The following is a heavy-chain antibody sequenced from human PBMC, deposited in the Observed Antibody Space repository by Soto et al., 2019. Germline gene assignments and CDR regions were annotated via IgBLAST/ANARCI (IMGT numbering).Heavy chain of an antibody. Sequence: EVQLVESGGGLVQPGRSLRLSCAASGFTFDDYAMHWVRQAPGKGLEWVSGITWNSGSIGYADSVKGRFTISRDNAKNSLYLQINSLRAEDTALYYCEKDKWELSYYFDYWGQGTLVTVSS. CDR1: GFTFDDYA. CDR2: ITWNSGSI. J-gene: IGHJ4*02. CDR3: EKDKWELSYYFDY. D-gene: IGHD1-26*01. V-gene: IGHV3-9*01.